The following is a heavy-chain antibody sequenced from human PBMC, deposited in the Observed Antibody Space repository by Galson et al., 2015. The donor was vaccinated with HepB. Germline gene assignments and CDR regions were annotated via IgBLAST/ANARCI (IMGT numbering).Heavy chain of an antibody. J-gene: IGHJ4*02. Sequence: SLRLSCATSGFTFSMYAMSWVRLTPGKGLEWVSHISGSGITTYYADSVKGRFTTSRDNAKNTVYLQVTNLRVEDTAIYFCARGPFLLPTEYFDYWGQGTQVTVAS. CDR2: ISGSGITT. CDR1: GFTFSMYA. V-gene: IGHV3-23*01. D-gene: IGHD2/OR15-2a*01. CDR3: ARGPFLLPTEYFDY.